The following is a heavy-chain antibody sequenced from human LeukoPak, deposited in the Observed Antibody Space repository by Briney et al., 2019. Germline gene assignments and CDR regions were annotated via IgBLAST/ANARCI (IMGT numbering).Heavy chain of an antibody. D-gene: IGHD3-10*01. CDR3: ARGGGSGALGGDY. J-gene: IGHJ4*02. Sequence: SETLSLTCTVSGGSISSSSYYWGWIRQPPGKGLEWIGSIYYSGSTYYNPSLKSRVTISVDTSKNQFSLKLSSVTAADTAVYYCARGGGSGALGGDYWGQGTLVTVSS. V-gene: IGHV4-39*07. CDR2: IYYSGST. CDR1: GGSISSSSYY.